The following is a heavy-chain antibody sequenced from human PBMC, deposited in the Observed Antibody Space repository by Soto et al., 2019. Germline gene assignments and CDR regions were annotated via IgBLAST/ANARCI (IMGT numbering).Heavy chain of an antibody. V-gene: IGHV3-23*01. Sequence: EVQLLESGGGLVQPGGSLRLSCAASGFTITNYVMSWVRQAPGKGLEWVSSIGATASNTYYADSVKGRFTISRDRSENTLYLRLNSPRAEDTALYYCAKDEGEMIRGVQAFDVWGQGTLVTVSS. CDR2: IGATASNT. CDR3: AKDEGEMIRGVQAFDV. J-gene: IGHJ3*01. CDR1: GFTITNYV. D-gene: IGHD3-10*01.